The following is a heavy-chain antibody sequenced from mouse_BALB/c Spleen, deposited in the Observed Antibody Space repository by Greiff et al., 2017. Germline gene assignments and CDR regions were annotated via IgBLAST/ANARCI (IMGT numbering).Heavy chain of an antibody. CDR1: GFNIKDYY. CDR2: IDPENGDT. J-gene: IGHJ4*01. D-gene: IGHD1-1*01. V-gene: IGHV14-4*02. CDR3: NAVVARGYAMDY. Sequence: EVQLQQSGAELVRSGASVKLSCTASGFNIKDYYMHWVKQRPEQGLEWIGWIDPENGDTEYAPKFQGKATMTADTSSNTAYLQLSSLTSEDTAVYYCNAVVARGYAMDYWGQGTSVTVSS.